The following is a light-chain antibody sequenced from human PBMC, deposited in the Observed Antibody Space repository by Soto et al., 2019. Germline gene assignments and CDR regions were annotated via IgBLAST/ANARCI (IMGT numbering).Light chain of an antibody. J-gene: IGKJ2*01. CDR1: QSSSTY. V-gene: IGKV3-11*01. CDR2: DAS. CDR3: QQRTNWTLT. Sequence: EIVLTQSPATLALSPGERATLSCRASQSSSTYLAWYQQTPGQAPRLFIYDASNRATGIPDRFSGSGSGTDFTLTISSLEPADFVVYFCQQRTNWTLTFVQGTKLAI.